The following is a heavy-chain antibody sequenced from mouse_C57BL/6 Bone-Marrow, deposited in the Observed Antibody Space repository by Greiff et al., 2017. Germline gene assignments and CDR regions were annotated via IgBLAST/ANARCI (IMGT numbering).Heavy chain of an antibody. D-gene: IGHD1-1*01. Sequence: EVQLQESGAELVRPGASVKLSCTASGFNIKDDYMHWVKQRPEQGLEWIGWIDPENGDTEYASKFQGKATITADTSSNTAYLQLSSLTSEDTAVYYCTTGYGSSSPWFAYWGQGTLVTVSA. J-gene: IGHJ3*01. CDR3: TTGYGSSSPWFAY. CDR1: GFNIKDDY. V-gene: IGHV14-4*01. CDR2: IDPENGDT.